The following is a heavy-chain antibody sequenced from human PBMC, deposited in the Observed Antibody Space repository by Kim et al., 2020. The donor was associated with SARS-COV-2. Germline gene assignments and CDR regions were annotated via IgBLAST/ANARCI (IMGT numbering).Heavy chain of an antibody. CDR2: IYYSGST. J-gene: IGHJ5*02. Sequence: SETLSLTCTVSGGSISSGGYYWSWIRQHPGKGLEWIGYIYYSGSTYYNPSLKSRVTISVDTSKNQFSLKLSSVTAADTAVYYCARVVIDLGITGAVNWFDPWGQGTLVTVSS. V-gene: IGHV4-31*03. CDR1: GGSISSGGYY. CDR3: ARVVIDLGITGAVNWFDP. D-gene: IGHD7-27*01.